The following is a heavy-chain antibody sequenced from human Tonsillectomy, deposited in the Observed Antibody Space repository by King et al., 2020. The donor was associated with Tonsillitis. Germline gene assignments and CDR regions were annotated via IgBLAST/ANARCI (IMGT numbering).Heavy chain of an antibody. CDR2: INPNSGGT. Sequence: QLVQSGAEVKKPGASVKVSCKASGYTFTGYYMHWVRQAPGQGLEWMGWINPNSGGTNYAQKFQGRVTMTRDTSISTAYMERSRLRSDDTAVYYCARDREGGYTLSEGDYWGQGTLVTVSS. D-gene: IGHD5-12*01. J-gene: IGHJ4*02. CDR1: GYTFTGYY. V-gene: IGHV1-2*02. CDR3: ARDREGGYTLSEGDY.